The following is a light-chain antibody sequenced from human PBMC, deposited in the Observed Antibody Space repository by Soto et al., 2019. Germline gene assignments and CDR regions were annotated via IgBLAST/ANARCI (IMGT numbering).Light chain of an antibody. CDR2: GVT. CDR3: SSYTTSSTLWV. V-gene: IGLV2-14*01. Sequence: QSVLTQPASVSGSPGQSITISCTGASSDVGAYYYVSWYQHYPGKAPKLMIYGVTNRPSGVSNRFSGSKSGNTASLTISGLQAKDEADYYCSSYTTSSTLWVFGTGTKSPS. CDR1: SSDVGAYYY. J-gene: IGLJ1*01.